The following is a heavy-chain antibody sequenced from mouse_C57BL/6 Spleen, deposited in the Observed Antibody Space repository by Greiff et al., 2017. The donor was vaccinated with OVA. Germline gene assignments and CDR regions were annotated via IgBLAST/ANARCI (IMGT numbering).Heavy chain of an antibody. CDR1: GYTFTSYW. CDR3: ARLGSGYTWFAY. Sequence: QVQLKESGAELVMPGASVKLSCKASGYTFTSYWMHWVKQRPGQGLEWIGEIDPSDSYTNYNQKFKGKSTLTVDKSSSTAYMQLSSLTSEDSAVYYCARLGSGYTWFAYWGQGTLVTVSA. D-gene: IGHD3-2*02. V-gene: IGHV1-69*01. CDR2: IDPSDSYT. J-gene: IGHJ3*01.